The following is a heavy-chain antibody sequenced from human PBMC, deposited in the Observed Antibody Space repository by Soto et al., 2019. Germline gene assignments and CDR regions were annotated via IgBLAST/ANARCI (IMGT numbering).Heavy chain of an antibody. CDR1: GFSLTTAGVG. CDR3: AHSRNLITEDAQVGDFDY. D-gene: IGHD3-10*01. CDR2: IYWDDDE. J-gene: IGHJ4*02. Sequence: QINLKESGPPLVKPTQTLTLTCSFSGFSLTTAGVGVGWVRQSPGEALEWLALIYWDDDERYSPSLKTRLTITKDTSKTQAVLKMTNMAPVDTATYYCAHSRNLITEDAQVGDFDYWGQGTLVTVSS. V-gene: IGHV2-5*02.